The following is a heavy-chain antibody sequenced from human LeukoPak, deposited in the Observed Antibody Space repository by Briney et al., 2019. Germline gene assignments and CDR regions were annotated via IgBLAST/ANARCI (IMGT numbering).Heavy chain of an antibody. D-gene: IGHD4-17*01. CDR2: ISDDGRRK. V-gene: IGHV3-30*18. CDR1: GFSFMSYG. J-gene: IGHJ4*02. CDR3: AKRPSDYGDYVSYFDY. Sequence: PGGSLRLSCAASGFSFMSYGMHWVRRAAGKGVEGVGGISDDGRRKDCADSVKGRFNISRDNSKDPLYLKMNSLRAQDTAVYYCAKRPSDYGDYVSYFDYWGQGTLVTVSS.